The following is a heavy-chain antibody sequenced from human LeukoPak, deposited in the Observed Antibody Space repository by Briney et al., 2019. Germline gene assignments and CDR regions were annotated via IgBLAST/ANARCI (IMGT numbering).Heavy chain of an antibody. CDR2: IFHSGNT. CDR3: ARLPAYYFYYYMDV. J-gene: IGHJ6*03. D-gene: IGHD2-2*01. CDR1: GYSISSGYY. V-gene: IGHV4-38-2*02. Sequence: PSETLSHICTVSGYSISSGYYWGWIRQPPGEGLEWIGSIFHSGNTYYNPSLKSRVTMSISTSQNQFSLKVSSVTAADTAVYYCARLPAYYFYYYMDVWGKGTTVTISS.